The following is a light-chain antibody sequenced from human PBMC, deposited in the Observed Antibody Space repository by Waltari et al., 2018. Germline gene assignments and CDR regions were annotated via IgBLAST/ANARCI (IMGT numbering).Light chain of an antibody. CDR1: SGHSSNI. Sequence: QLVLTQSPSASASLGASVKLTCTLSSGHSSNIIAWLQQQPEKGPRYLMKVNSDGSPSKGDEIPDRFSGSSSVAERYLTISSLQSEDEADYYCQTGGHGTWVFGGGTKLTVL. CDR3: QTGGHGTWV. CDR2: VNSDGSP. V-gene: IGLV4-69*01. J-gene: IGLJ3*02.